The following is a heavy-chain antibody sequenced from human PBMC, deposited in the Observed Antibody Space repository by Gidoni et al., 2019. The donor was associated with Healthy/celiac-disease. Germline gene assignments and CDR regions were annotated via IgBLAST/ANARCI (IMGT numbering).Heavy chain of an antibody. V-gene: IGHV1-69*01. CDR1: GGTFSSYA. J-gene: IGHJ4*02. CDR3: ARGLVGRRSGYMVDY. CDR2: IIPIFGTA. D-gene: IGHD3-22*01. Sequence: VKVSCKASGGTFSSYAISWVRQAPGQGLEWMGGIIPIFGTAHYAQQYQGSVTIPADESTSTAYMELSSLRSEDTSVYYCARGLVGRRSGYMVDYWGQGTLVTVSS.